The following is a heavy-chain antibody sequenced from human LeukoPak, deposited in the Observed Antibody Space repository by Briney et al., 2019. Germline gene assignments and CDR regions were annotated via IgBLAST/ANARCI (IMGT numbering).Heavy chain of an antibody. CDR1: GFTFSSFW. CDR3: ARELRMQLWSADAFDF. J-gene: IGHJ3*01. Sequence: PGGSLRLSCAASGFTFSSFWMRWVRQAPGKGLEWVANIKQDGSERYYVDSVKGRCTISRDNAKNSLYLQMNSLRAEDTAVYYCARELRMQLWSADAFDFWGQGTMVTVSS. CDR2: IKQDGSER. V-gene: IGHV3-7*01. D-gene: IGHD5-18*01.